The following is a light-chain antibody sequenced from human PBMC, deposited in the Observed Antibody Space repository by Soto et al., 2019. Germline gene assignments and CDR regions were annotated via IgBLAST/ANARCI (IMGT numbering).Light chain of an antibody. Sequence: QSALTQPPSASGSPGQSVTISCTGTSSDVGGYNYVSWYQQHPGKAPKLMIYEVSKRPSGVPDRFSGSKSGNTASLTVSGLQAEDEADYYCIAYAGSKFGGGTKLTVL. CDR3: IAYAGSK. V-gene: IGLV2-8*01. J-gene: IGLJ2*01. CDR2: EVS. CDR1: SSDVGGYNY.